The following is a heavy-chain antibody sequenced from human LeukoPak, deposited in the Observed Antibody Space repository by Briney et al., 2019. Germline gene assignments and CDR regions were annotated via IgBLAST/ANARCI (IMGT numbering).Heavy chain of an antibody. CDR3: ARGWREAYYYDSSGPTDAFDI. D-gene: IGHD3-22*01. Sequence: GGSLRLSCVASGFTFSSYWMTWVRQAPGKGLEWVANIKTDGSQIYYVDSVKGRFTISRDNAKNSLYLQMNSLRAEDTAVYYCARGWREAYYYDSSGPTDAFDIWGQGTMVTVSS. V-gene: IGHV3-7*01. J-gene: IGHJ3*02. CDR2: IKTDGSQI. CDR1: GFTFSSYW.